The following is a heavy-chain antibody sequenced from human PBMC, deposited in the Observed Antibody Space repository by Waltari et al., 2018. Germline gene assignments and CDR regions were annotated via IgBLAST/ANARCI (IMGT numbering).Heavy chain of an antibody. CDR3: ARDSVEMATTASYYMDV. CDR2: ISYDGSNK. D-gene: IGHD5-12*01. CDR1: GFTFSSYA. J-gene: IGHJ6*03. V-gene: IGHV3-30-3*01. Sequence: QVQLVESGGGVVQPGRSLRLSCAASGFTFSSYAMHWVRQAPGKGLEWVAVISYDGSNKYYADSVKGRFTISRDNSKNTLYLQMNSLRAEDTAVYYCARDSVEMATTASYYMDVWGKGNTVTVSS.